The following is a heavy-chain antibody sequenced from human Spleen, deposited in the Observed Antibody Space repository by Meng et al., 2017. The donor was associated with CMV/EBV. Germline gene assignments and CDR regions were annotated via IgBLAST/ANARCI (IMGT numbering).Heavy chain of an antibody. CDR2: IKSKTDGGTT. CDR1: GFTFSNAW. D-gene: IGHD6-13*01. V-gene: IGHV3-15*01. Sequence: SGFTFSNAWMSWVRQAPGKGLEWVGRIKSKTDGGTTDYAAPVKGRFTISRDDSKNTLYLQMNSLKTEDTAVYYCTTGGSSWDPSFDYWGQGTLVTVSS. CDR3: TTGGSSWDPSFDY. J-gene: IGHJ4*02.